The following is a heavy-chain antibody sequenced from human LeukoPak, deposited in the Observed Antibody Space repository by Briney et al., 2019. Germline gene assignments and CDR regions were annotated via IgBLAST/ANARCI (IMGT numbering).Heavy chain of an antibody. J-gene: IGHJ4*02. D-gene: IGHD6-13*01. CDR1: GGSISSGGYY. CDR3: ARDVAAAGTDRTFDY. CDR2: IYYSGST. Sequence: SETLSLTCTVSGGSISSGGYYWSWIRQHPGKGLEWIGYIYYSGSTYYNPSLKSRVTISVDTSKNQFSLKLSSVTAADTAVYYCARDVAAAGTDRTFDYWGQGTLVTVSS. V-gene: IGHV4-31*03.